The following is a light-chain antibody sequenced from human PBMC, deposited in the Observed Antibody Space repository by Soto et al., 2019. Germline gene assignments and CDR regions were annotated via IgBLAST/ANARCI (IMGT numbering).Light chain of an antibody. CDR1: QSVSSN. V-gene: IGKV3-15*01. J-gene: IGKJ2*02. CDR3: QQYNNWPPGT. Sequence: EIVMTQSPAXLSVSPGERATLSCRASQSVSSNLAWYQQKPGQAPRLLIYGASTRATGIPARFSGSGSGTEFTLTISSLQSEDFAVYYCQQYNNWPPGTFGQGTKLEIK. CDR2: GAS.